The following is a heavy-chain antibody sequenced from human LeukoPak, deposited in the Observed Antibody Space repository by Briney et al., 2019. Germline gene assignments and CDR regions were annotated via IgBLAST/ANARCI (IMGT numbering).Heavy chain of an antibody. D-gene: IGHD2-15*01. CDR1: GGTFSGYA. CDR2: IIPILGVA. Sequence: GASVEVSCKASGGTFSGYAISWVRQAPGQGLEWRGRIIPILGVANYAQNFQGRVTVTADEFTGTAYMELSSLRSDDTAIYYCARDNPPYCNGGSCYSYWGQGTLVTVSS. CDR3: ARDNPPYCNGGSCYSY. J-gene: IGHJ4*02. V-gene: IGHV1-69*04.